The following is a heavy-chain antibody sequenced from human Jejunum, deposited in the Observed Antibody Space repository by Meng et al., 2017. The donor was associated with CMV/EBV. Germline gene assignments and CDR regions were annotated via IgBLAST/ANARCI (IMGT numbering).Heavy chain of an antibody. D-gene: IGHD1-26*01. J-gene: IGHJ4*02. CDR3: TRRIVGKTDVDY. CDR1: GYTFTDYH. V-gene: IGHV1-2*02. CDR2: ISPNSGGT. Sequence: KAAGYTFTDYHIQGGRQAPGQGPELMGWISPNSGGTNYAQKCQGRVTMTRDTSISTAYMELNRLRSDDTAVYYCTRRIVGKTDVDYWGQGTLVTVSS.